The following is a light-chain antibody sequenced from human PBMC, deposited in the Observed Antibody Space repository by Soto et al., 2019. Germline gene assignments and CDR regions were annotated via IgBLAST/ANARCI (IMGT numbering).Light chain of an antibody. J-gene: IGKJ1*01. CDR1: QSVLYSSNNKNY. CDR2: WAS. Sequence: DILLTQSPDSLAVSLGERATINCKSSQSVLYSSNNKNYLAWYQQKTGQPPKLLIYWASTRESGVPDRFSGSGSDTEFTLTNPSLQAEDGAVYYCQQYYGTPWTFGQGTKVEIK. V-gene: IGKV4-1*01. CDR3: QQYYGTPWT.